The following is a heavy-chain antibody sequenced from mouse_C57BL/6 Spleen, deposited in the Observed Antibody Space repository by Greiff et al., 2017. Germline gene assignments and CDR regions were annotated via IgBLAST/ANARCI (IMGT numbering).Heavy chain of an antibody. CDR2: IRLKSDNYAT. J-gene: IGHJ3*01. CDR3: TVPHYYGVAY. V-gene: IGHV6-3*01. Sequence: EVHLVESGGGLVQPGGSMKLSCVASGFTFSNYWMNWVRQSPEKGLEWVAQIRLKSDNYATHYAESVKGRFTISRDDSKSSVYLQMNNLRAEDTGIYYCTVPHYYGVAYWGQGTLVTVSA. D-gene: IGHD1-2*01. CDR1: GFTFSNYW.